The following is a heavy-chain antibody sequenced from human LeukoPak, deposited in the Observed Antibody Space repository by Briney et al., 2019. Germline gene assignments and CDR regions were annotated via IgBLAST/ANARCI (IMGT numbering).Heavy chain of an antibody. CDR3: ARAPTPYFTYYMDV. V-gene: IGHV3-48*02. Sequence: GGSLRLSCAASGFSFSGFGMNWVRQAPGKGLEWISYTGSSGSAGGNIYYAVSVKGRFTVSRDNAKDSLFLQMNSLQDADTAVYYCARAPTPYFTYYMDVWGKGTTVTVSS. D-gene: IGHD2-21*01. J-gene: IGHJ6*03. CDR1: GFSFSGFG. CDR2: TGSSGSAGGNI.